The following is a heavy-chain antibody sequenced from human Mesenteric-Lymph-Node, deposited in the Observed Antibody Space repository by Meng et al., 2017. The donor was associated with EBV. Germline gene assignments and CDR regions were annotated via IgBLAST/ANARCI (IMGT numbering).Heavy chain of an antibody. D-gene: IGHD1-1*01. CDR2: VYYAGST. CDR1: GDSISISRW. Sequence: QVQLQESGPGLVKPSGTLSLTCAVSGDSISISRWWGWVRQPPGKGLEWIANVYYAGSTYYNPSLKSRVTISVDTSKNQFSLKLNSVTAADTAVYYCARLYNWQRPAIDYWGQGTLVTVSS. V-gene: IGHV4-4*02. J-gene: IGHJ4*02. CDR3: ARLYNWQRPAIDY.